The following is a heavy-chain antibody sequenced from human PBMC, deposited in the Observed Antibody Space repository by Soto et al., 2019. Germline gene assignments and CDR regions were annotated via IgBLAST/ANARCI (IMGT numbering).Heavy chain of an antibody. D-gene: IGHD5-18*01. Sequence: EVQLLESRGGLLQPGGSLRVACAASGFMFSTYAMSWVRQAPGKGLEWVSSISGSGGSAFYADSVKGRFTISRDNSKSTLSLQMSSLRVEDTAVYYCAKGGRDTALADLDFDYWGQGTLVTVSS. CDR3: AKGGRDTALADLDFDY. CDR2: ISGSGGSA. CDR1: GFMFSTYA. J-gene: IGHJ4*02. V-gene: IGHV3-23*01.